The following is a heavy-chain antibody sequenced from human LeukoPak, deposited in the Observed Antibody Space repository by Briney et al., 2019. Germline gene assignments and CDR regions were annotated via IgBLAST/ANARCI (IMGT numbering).Heavy chain of an antibody. J-gene: IGHJ5*02. V-gene: IGHV4-59*08. CDR2: MYYSGST. CDR3: ARQRPYYYDGSGYYDP. CDR1: GGYISSYY. Sequence: PSETLSLTCTVCGGYISSYYWSWIRQSPGKGLEWIGYMYYSGSTNCTPSLKSRVTISLDTSKNQLSLKLSSVTAADTAVYYCARQRPYYYDGSGYYDPWGQGILVTVSS. D-gene: IGHD3-22*01.